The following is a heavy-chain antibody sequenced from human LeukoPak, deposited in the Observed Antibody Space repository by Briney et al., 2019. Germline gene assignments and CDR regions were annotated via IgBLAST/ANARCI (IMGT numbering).Heavy chain of an antibody. CDR1: GGSISSGGYS. V-gene: IGHV4-30-2*01. CDR3: ARGRHGGSLEH. D-gene: IGHD1/OR15-1a*01. CDR2: TYHSGST. Sequence: PSETLSLTCAVSGGSISSGGYSWSWIRQPPGKGLEWIGYTYHSGSTYYNPSLKSRVTMSVDRSKNQFSLKLSSVTAADTAVYYCARGRHGGSLEHWGQGTLVTVSS. J-gene: IGHJ4*02.